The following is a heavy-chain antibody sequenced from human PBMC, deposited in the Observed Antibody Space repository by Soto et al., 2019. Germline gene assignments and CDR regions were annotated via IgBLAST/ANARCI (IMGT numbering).Heavy chain of an antibody. CDR2: ISYDGNNK. Sequence: QVQLVESGGGVVQPGRSLRLSCAASGFAFNDYAMHWVRQAPGKGLEWVAVISYDGNNKYYADSVKGRLIISRDNSKNTVYLQMSSLRADDTAVYHCAKSFTAWRSKGNYFDYWGQGTLVTVSS. CDR3: AKSFTAWRSKGNYFDY. J-gene: IGHJ4*02. D-gene: IGHD3-3*01. CDR1: GFAFNDYA. V-gene: IGHV3-30*18.